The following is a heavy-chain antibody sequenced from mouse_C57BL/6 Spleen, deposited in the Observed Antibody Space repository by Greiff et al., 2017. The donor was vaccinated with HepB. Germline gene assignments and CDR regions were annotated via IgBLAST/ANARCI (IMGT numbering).Heavy chain of an antibody. Sequence: VQLQQSGPELVKPGATVKISCKASGYTFTDYYMNWAMQSHGKSLEWIGDNNPNNGGTSHNQKFKGKATLTVDKSSSTAYMRLRSLTTEDSAVYYCGREGDGYYIRFAYWGRGAMVTDSA. D-gene: IGHD2-3*01. CDR3: GREGDGYYIRFAY. CDR2: NNPNNGGT. J-gene: IGHJ3*01. V-gene: IGHV1-26*01. CDR1: GYTFTDYY.